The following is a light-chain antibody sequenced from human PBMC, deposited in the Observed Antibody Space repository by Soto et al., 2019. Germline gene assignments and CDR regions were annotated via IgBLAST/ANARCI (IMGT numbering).Light chain of an antibody. Sequence: QSVLTQPPSASGTPGQTITISCSGGSSNIGINTVSWYEHLPGTAPRLLIYGNNQRPSGVPDRFSGSKSGTSASLAISGLQSEDEAHYCCATWDDSLDVHVFGTGTQLTVL. CDR1: SSNIGINT. V-gene: IGLV1-44*01. CDR2: GNN. J-gene: IGLJ1*01. CDR3: ATWDDSLDVHV.